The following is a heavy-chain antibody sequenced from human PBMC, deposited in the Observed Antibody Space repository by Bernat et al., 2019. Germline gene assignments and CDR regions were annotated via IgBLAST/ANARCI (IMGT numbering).Heavy chain of an antibody. CDR1: GYTFSKSG. J-gene: IGHJ4*02. CDR2: IWSDGSKK. D-gene: IGHD3-3*02. CDR3: AKGTSGAGDFDY. Sequence: QVQLVESGGGVVQAGRSLRLSCAASGYTFSKSGMHWVRQAPGKGLEWVAVIWSDGSKKFYAESVKSRFSISKDDSKNTLYLQMNSLTAEDTAVYYCAKGTSGAGDFDYWGQGALVTVSS. V-gene: IGHV3-33*06.